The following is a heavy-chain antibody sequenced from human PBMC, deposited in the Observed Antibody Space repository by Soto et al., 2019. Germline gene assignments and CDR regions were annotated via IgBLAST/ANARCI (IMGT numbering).Heavy chain of an antibody. Sequence: SETLSLTCTVSGGSISSYYWSWIRQPPGKGLEWIGYIYYSGSTNYNPSLKSRVTISVDTSKNQFSLKLSSVTAADTAVYYCARAGGYDFWSGFGPSKWGVSEYWFDPWGQGTLVTVSS. CDR2: IYYSGST. CDR3: ARAGGYDFWSGFGPSKWGVSEYWFDP. D-gene: IGHD3-3*01. V-gene: IGHV4-59*01. J-gene: IGHJ5*02. CDR1: GGSISSYY.